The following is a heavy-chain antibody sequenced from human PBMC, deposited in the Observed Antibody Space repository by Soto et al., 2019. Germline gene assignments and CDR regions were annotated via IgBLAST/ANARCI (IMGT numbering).Heavy chain of an antibody. Sequence: QVQVVQSGAEVKKPGASVKVSCKASGYTFTGYQMHWVRQAPGQGLEWMGWFNPNSGGTNYAQKFQGRVTMTGDTSISTAYMELNRLTSDDTAVYFCARGRTIVSPGNWGQGTLVGVSS. J-gene: IGHJ4*02. CDR2: FNPNSGGT. V-gene: IGHV1-2*02. D-gene: IGHD2-21*01. CDR1: GYTFTGYQ. CDR3: ARGRTIVSPGN.